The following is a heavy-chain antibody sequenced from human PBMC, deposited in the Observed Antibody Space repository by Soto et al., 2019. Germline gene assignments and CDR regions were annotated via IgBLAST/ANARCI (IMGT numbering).Heavy chain of an antibody. CDR1: GGSISSGGYY. CDR2: IYYSGST. J-gene: IGHJ5*02. Sequence: QVQLQESVPGLVKPSQTLSLTCTVSGGSISSGGYYWSWIRQHPGKGLEWIGSIYYSGSTYDNPSLKSRVTISVDTYKNQFSLKLSSVTAADTAVYYCASAFGYSGSSNWFDPWGQGTLVTVSS. D-gene: IGHD1-26*01. V-gene: IGHV4-31*03. CDR3: ASAFGYSGSSNWFDP.